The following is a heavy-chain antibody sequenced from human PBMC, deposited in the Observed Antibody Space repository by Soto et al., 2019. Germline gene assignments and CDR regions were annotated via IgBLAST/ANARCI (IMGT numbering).Heavy chain of an antibody. CDR2: IHHSGTT. CDR1: GGSISSGGYY. Sequence: QVQLQESGPGLVKASQTLSLTCNVSGGSISSGGYYWTWIRQHPGKGLEWIGNIHHSGTTFYNPYLQSRVSISVDTSKNQFSLKLSSVTAADTAVYFCVRGVLSWGQGTLVTVSS. J-gene: IGHJ1*01. CDR3: VRGVLS. D-gene: IGHD3-10*01. V-gene: IGHV4-31*03.